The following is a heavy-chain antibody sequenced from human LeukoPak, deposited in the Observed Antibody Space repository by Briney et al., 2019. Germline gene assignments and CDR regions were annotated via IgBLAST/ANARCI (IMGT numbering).Heavy chain of an antibody. CDR2: IKQDGSEK. J-gene: IGHJ3*01. CDR3: ARGGRQGGYYTGSAFDL. CDR1: GFTVSSNY. D-gene: IGHD3-3*01. V-gene: IGHV3-7*01. Sequence: GGSLRLSCAASGFTVSSNYMSWVRQAPGKGLEWVAKIKQDGSEKHYVDSVKGRFTISRDNAKNSLYLQMNSLRAEDTAVYYCARGGRQGGYYTGSAFDLWGQGTVVTVSS.